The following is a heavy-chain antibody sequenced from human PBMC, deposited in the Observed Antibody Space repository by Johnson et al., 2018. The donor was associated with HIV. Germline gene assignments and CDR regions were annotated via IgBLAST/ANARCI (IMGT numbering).Heavy chain of an antibody. CDR3: ARMTTTVSHHDAFDI. D-gene: IGHD4-17*01. J-gene: IGHJ3*02. CDR2: IYSGGST. Sequence: VQLVESGGGVVQPGRSLRLSCAASGFTFSNAWMSWVRQAPGKGLEWVSLIYSGGSTYYADSVTGRFTISRDNSKNTLYLQMNSLRAEDTAVYYCARMTTTVSHHDAFDIRGQGTMVTVSS. V-gene: IGHV3-66*01. CDR1: GFTFSNAW.